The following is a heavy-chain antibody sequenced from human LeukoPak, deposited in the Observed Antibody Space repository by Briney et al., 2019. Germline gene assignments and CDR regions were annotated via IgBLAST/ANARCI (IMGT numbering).Heavy chain of an antibody. V-gene: IGHV3-30*03. CDR1: GFTFSSYG. CDR2: ISYDGSNK. CDR3: PTSSTSRGMDV. Sequence: GGLLRLSCAASGFTFSSYGMHWVRQAPGKGLEWVAVISYDGSNKYYADSVKGRFTISRDNSKNTLYLQMNSLRAEDTAVYYCPTSSTSRGMDVWGKGTTVTVSS. D-gene: IGHD2-2*01. J-gene: IGHJ6*04.